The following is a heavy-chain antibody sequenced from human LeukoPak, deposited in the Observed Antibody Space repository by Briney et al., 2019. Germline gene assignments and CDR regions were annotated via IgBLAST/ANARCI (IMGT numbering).Heavy chain of an antibody. CDR2: VNLQGST. CDR1: GGSITNTNC. CDR3: TREGGPYRPLDY. J-gene: IGHJ4*02. V-gene: IGHV4-4*02. Sequence: SGTLSLTCGVSGGSITNTNCWTWVRQPPGKGLEWIGEVNLQGSTNYNPSLMGRVAIAVDTSENHISLQLTSVTAADTAVYYCTREGGPYRPLDYSGQGTLVTVSS.